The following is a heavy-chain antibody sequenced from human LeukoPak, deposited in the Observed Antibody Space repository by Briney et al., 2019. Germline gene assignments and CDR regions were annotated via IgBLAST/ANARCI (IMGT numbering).Heavy chain of an antibody. CDR2: ISGSGGST. V-gene: IGHV3-23*01. J-gene: IGHJ6*02. D-gene: IGHD1-14*01. CDR1: GFTFNNYA. Sequence: GGSLRLSCAASGFTFNNYAMNWVRQAPGKGLEWVSGISGSGGSTCYADSVRGRFTISRDSSKNTLYLQMNSQRAEDTAVYYCAKAIEPNFYFYYALDVWGQGTTVTVSS. CDR3: AKAIEPNFYFYYALDV.